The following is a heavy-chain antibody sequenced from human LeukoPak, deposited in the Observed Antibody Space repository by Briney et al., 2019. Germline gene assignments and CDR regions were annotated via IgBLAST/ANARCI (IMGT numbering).Heavy chain of an antibody. Sequence: SETLSLTCVVSGYSISSGFYWGWIRQPPGKGLEWIGSIYHSGTTFYNPSLKSRVTISLDTSKNQFSLKLSSVTAADTAVYYCARGYFGDYGVRYAFDIWGQGTMVTVSS. D-gene: IGHD4-17*01. CDR3: ARGYFGDYGVRYAFDI. J-gene: IGHJ3*02. CDR1: GYSISSGFY. V-gene: IGHV4-38-2*01. CDR2: IYHSGTT.